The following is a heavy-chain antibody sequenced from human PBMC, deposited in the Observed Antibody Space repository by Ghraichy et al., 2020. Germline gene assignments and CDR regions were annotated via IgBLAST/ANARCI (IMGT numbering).Heavy chain of an antibody. V-gene: IGHV4-4*02. CDR1: GGSISSSNW. CDR2: IYHSGST. J-gene: IGHJ6*02. CDR3: ARDRYYGSGSYYFYYGMDV. D-gene: IGHD3-10*01. Sequence: SKTLSLTCAVSGGSISSSNWWSWVRQPPGKGLEWIGEIYHSGSTNYNPSLKSRVTISVDKSKNQFSLKLSSVTAADTAVYYCARDRYYGSGSYYFYYGMDVWGQGTTVTVSS.